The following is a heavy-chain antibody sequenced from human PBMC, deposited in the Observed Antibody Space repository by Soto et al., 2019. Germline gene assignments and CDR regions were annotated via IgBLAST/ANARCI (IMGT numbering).Heavy chain of an antibody. Sequence: SETLSLTCTVSGGSISGSSYYWGWIRQPPGKGLEWIGNIYYSGSTYYNPSLKSRVTISVDTSKNQFSLKLSSVTAADTAVYYCMLGSRWKDLDYWGQGTLVTVSS. D-gene: IGHD1-1*01. V-gene: IGHV4-39*01. CDR1: GGSISGSSYY. CDR3: MLGSRWKDLDY. J-gene: IGHJ4*02. CDR2: IYYSGST.